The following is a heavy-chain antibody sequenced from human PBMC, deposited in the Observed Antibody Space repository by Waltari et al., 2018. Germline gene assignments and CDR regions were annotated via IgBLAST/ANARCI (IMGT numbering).Heavy chain of an antibody. CDR1: GYTFNDYV. Sequence: QVQLVQSGAEVKKPGASVKVSCKASGYTFNDYVLHWVRQAPGQSLGWMGWINAGTGKTRYSQKFQGRVIITRDTSASTAYVELSSLASEDTAVYYCARTTHEIEDYAQYWGQGTLVTVSS. J-gene: IGHJ1*01. V-gene: IGHV1-3*01. D-gene: IGHD2-2*01. CDR2: INAGTGKT. CDR3: ARTTHEIEDYAQY.